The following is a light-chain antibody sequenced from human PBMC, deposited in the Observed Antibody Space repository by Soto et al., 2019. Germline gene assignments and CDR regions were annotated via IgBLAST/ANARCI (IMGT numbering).Light chain of an antibody. V-gene: IGLV2-14*01. Sequence: QSALTQPASVSGSPGQSITISCTGPSSDVGGYNYVSWYQQHPGKAPKLMIYDVSNRPSGVSNRFSGSKSGYTASLTISGLQAEDEADYYCSSYTSSSTYVFGTGTQLTVL. J-gene: IGLJ1*01. CDR3: SSYTSSSTYV. CDR1: SSDVGGYNY. CDR2: DVS.